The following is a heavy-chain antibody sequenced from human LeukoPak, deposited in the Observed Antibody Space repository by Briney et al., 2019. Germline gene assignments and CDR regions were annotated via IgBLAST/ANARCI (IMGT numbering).Heavy chain of an antibody. V-gene: IGHV4-59*01. CDR3: ASSSIAAAGVLLDY. CDR1: GGSISSYY. CDR2: IFYSGST. J-gene: IGHJ4*02. D-gene: IGHD6-13*01. Sequence: PSETLSLTCTVSGGSISSYYWSWIRQPPGTGLEWIGYIFYSGSTNYNPSLKSRVTISVDTSKNQFSLKLSSVTAADTAVYYCASSSIAAAGVLLDYWGQGTLVTVSS.